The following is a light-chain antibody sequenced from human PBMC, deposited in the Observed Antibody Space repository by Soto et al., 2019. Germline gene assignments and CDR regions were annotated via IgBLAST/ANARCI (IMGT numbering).Light chain of an antibody. V-gene: IGKV4-1*01. J-gene: IGKJ2*01. CDR3: QQYYSTPYT. CDR2: WAS. CDR1: QSVLYSSKNKNY. Sequence: DIVMTQSPDSLAVSLGERATINCKSSQSVLYSSKNKNYLAWYQQKPGQPPKLLIYWASTRESVVPDRFSGSGSGTDYTLTISSLQAEDVAVYYCQQYYSTPYTFGQGTKLEIK.